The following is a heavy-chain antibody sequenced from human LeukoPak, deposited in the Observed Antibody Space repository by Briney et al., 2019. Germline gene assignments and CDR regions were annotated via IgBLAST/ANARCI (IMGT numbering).Heavy chain of an antibody. J-gene: IGHJ4*02. CDR1: GFTFSSYS. CDR2: IKQDGSEK. D-gene: IGHD4-17*01. Sequence: PGGSLRLSCAASGFTFSSYSMSWVRQAPGKGLEWVANIKQDGSEKYYVDSVKGRFTISRDNAKNSLYLQMNSLRAEDTAVYYCARDCPDYGDYGPVIDYWGQGTLVTVSS. CDR3: ARDCPDYGDYGPVIDY. V-gene: IGHV3-7*01.